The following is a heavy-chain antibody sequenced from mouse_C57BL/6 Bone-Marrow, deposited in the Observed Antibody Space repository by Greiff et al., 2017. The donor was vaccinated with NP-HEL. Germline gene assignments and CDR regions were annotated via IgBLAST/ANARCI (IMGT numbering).Heavy chain of an antibody. V-gene: IGHV1-52*01. Sequence: QVQLQQPGAELVRPGSSVKLSCKASGYTFTSYWMHWVKQRPIQGLEWIGNIDPSDSETHYNQNFKDKATLTVDKSSSTAYLQLSSLASEDSAVYGCAREGFAYWGPGTLVTVSA. CDR2: IDPSDSET. CDR3: AREGFAY. J-gene: IGHJ3*01. CDR1: GYTFTSYW.